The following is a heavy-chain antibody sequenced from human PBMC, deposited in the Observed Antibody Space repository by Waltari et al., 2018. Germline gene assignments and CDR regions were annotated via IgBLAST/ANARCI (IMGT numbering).Heavy chain of an antibody. CDR3: ARALLGNWGQERFFDY. CDR2: INPNSGGT. V-gene: IGHV1-2*06. D-gene: IGHD7-27*01. CDR1: GYTFTGYY. J-gene: IGHJ4*02. Sequence: QVQLVQSGAEVKKPGASVKVSCKASGYTFTGYYMHWVRQAPGQGLEWMGRINPNSGGTNYAQKFQGRVTMTRDTSISTAYMGLSRLRSDDTAVYYCARALLGNWGQERFFDYWGQGTLVTVSS.